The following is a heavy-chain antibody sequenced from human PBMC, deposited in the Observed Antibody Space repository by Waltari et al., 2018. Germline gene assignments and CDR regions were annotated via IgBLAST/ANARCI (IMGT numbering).Heavy chain of an antibody. Sequence: QVQLQQWGAGLLKPSETLSLTCAVYGGSFSGYYWSWIRQPPGKGLEWIGEINHSGSTNDNPSLKSRVTISVDTSKNQFSLKLSSVTAADTAVYYCARGLLISGIAAAAFDYWGQGTLVTVSS. CDR1: GGSFSGYY. CDR3: ARGLLISGIAAAAFDY. V-gene: IGHV4-34*01. J-gene: IGHJ4*02. CDR2: INHSGST. D-gene: IGHD6-13*01.